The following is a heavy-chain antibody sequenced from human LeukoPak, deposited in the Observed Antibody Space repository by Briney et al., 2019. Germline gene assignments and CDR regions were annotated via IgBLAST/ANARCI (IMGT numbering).Heavy chain of an antibody. J-gene: IGHJ3*02. V-gene: IGHV3-21*01. CDR1: GFTFSSYS. Sequence: GGSLRLSCAASGFTFSSYSMNWVRQAPGKGLEWVSSISFLYYADSVKGRFTISRDNAKNSLYLQMNSLRAEDTAVYYCARGRVGQWLVDAFDIWGQGTMVTVSS. D-gene: IGHD6-19*01. CDR2: ISFL. CDR3: ARGRVGQWLVDAFDI.